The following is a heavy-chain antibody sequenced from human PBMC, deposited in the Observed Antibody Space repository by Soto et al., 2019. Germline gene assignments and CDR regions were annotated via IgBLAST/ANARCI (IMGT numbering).Heavy chain of an antibody. CDR3: ARDCITTSCYSGYYYYGMDV. CDR1: GYTFTSSD. J-gene: IGHJ6*02. D-gene: IGHD2-2*01. V-gene: IGHV1-8*01. Sequence: GASVKVSCKASGYTFTSSDINWVRQATGQGLEWMGWMNPNSGNTKYSQKFQGRVTITMDTSATTAYMELSSLRSEDTAVYYCARDCITTSCYSGYYYYGMDVWGQGTTVTVSS. CDR2: MNPNSGNT.